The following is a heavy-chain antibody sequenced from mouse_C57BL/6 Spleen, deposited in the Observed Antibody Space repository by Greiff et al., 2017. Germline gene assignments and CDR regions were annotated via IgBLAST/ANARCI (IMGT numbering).Heavy chain of an antibody. CDR3: AKTAQAGGYYAMGY. Sequence: VQLQQSGPELVKPGASVKISCKASGYSFTGYYMNWVKQSPEKSLEWIGEINPSTGGTTYNQKFKAKATLTVDKSSSTAYMQLQSLTSEDSAVXYCAKTAQAGGYYAMGYGGQGTSVNGPS. J-gene: IGHJ4*01. CDR2: INPSTGGT. D-gene: IGHD3-2*02. V-gene: IGHV1-42*01. CDR1: GYSFTGYY.